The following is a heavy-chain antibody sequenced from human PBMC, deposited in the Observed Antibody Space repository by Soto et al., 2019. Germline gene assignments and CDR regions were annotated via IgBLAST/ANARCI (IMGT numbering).Heavy chain of an antibody. D-gene: IGHD4-17*01. J-gene: IGHJ4*02. CDR1: GFTFSSYA. CDR2: ISYDGSNK. V-gene: IGHV3-30-3*01. Sequence: GGSLRLSCAASGFTFSSYAMHWVRQAPGKGLEWVAVISYDGSNKYYADSVKGRFTISRDNSKNTLYLQMNSLRAEDTAVYYCARDTVTRFDYWGQGTLVTVSS. CDR3: ARDTVTRFDY.